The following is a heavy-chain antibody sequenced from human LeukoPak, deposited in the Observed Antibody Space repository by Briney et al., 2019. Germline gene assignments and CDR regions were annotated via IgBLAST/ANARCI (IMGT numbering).Heavy chain of an antibody. J-gene: IGHJ6*02. CDR3: ARGYYGMDV. CDR1: GFTFSSYW. CDR2: IKQDGSEK. Sequence: RGSLRLSCAASGFTFSSYWMNWVRQAPGKGLEWVAKIKQDGSEKYYVDSVKGRFTISRDNAKNSLYLQMNSLRAEDTAVYYCARGYYGMDVWGQGTTVTVSS. V-gene: IGHV3-7*03.